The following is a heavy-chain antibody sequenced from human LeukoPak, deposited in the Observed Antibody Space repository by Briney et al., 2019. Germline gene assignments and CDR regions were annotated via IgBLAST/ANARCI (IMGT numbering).Heavy chain of an antibody. CDR3: ASLAAAGPYYYYYMDV. J-gene: IGHJ6*03. CDR2: IYTSGST. V-gene: IGHV4-61*02. CDR1: GGSISSGSYY. Sequence: PSQTLSLTCTVSGGSISSGSYYWSWIRQPAGEGLEWIGRIYTSGSTNYNPSLKSRLTMSVATSKNQFSLKLSSVTAADTAVYYCASLAAAGPYYYYYMDVWGKGTTVTVSS. D-gene: IGHD6-13*01.